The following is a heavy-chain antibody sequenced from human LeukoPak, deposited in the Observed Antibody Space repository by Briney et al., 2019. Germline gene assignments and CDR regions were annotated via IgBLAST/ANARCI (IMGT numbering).Heavy chain of an antibody. D-gene: IGHD1-26*01. CDR3: ARAVSGSYSEDYFDY. CDR1: GGSFSGYY. V-gene: IGHV4-34*01. J-gene: IGHJ4*02. Sequence: PSETLSLTCAVYGGSFSGYYWSWIRQPPGKGLEWIGEINHSGSTNYNPSLKSRVTISVDTSKNQFSLKLSSVTAADTAVYYCARAVSGSYSEDYFDYWGQGTLVTVSS. CDR2: INHSGST.